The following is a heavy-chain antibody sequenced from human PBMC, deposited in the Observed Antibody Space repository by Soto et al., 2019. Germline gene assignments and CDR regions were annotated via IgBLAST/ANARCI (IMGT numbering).Heavy chain of an antibody. D-gene: IGHD2-2*01. CDR1: GGSISISNFY. CDR3: ARGPGPIYIVVVPAAMSWFDP. Sequence: SETLSLTCSVSGGSISISNFYWGWVRQSPGRGLGWIGSLYSARIAYYNPSLKSRVSISGDTSKNQFSLKLGSVTAADTALYYCARGPGPIYIVVVPAAMSWFDPWGQGTLVTVSS. J-gene: IGHJ5*02. CDR2: LYSARIA. V-gene: IGHV4-39*01.